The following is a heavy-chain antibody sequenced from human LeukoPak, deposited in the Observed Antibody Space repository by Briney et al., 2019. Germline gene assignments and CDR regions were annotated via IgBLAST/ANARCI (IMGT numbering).Heavy chain of an antibody. CDR1: GGAFSTYA. D-gene: IGHD3-3*01. J-gene: IGHJ5*02. CDR3: ARGGNYDFWNAQGWFDP. CDR2: IIPIFGTA. Sequence: GSSVKVSCKASGGAFSTYAISWVRLAPGQGLEWMGGIIPIFGTANYAQKFQGRVTITADESTSTAYMELSSLRSEDTAVYYCARGGNYDFWNAQGWFDPWGQGALVTVSS. V-gene: IGHV1-69*01.